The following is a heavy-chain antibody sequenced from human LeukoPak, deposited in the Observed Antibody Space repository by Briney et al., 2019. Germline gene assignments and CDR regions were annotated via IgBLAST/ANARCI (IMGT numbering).Heavy chain of an antibody. Sequence: PGGSLRLSCAASGFTFDDYAMDCVRQAPGKCLEWVANIKKDGIEKYYVDSVKGRFTISRDNAKNSLYLQMNSLRAEDTAVYYCAREYQLLLFGAYYFDYWGQGTLVTVSS. CDR3: AREYQLLLFGAYYFDY. D-gene: IGHD2-2*01. CDR1: GFTFDDYA. CDR2: IKKDGIEK. J-gene: IGHJ4*02. V-gene: IGHV3-7*01.